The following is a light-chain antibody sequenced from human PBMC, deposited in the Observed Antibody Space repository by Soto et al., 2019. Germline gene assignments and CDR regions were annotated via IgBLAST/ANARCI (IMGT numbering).Light chain of an antibody. CDR1: SSDVGGSNY. CDR3: CSRTTSSTYV. V-gene: IGLV2-14*01. Sequence: QSALTHPASVSGSPGQSITISCTGTSSDVGGSNYVSWYQHHPGKAPKLIISEVSNRPSGASYRFSGSKSGDTASLTISGLQAEDEADYYCCSRTTSSTYVFGPGTKVTVL. CDR2: EVS. J-gene: IGLJ1*01.